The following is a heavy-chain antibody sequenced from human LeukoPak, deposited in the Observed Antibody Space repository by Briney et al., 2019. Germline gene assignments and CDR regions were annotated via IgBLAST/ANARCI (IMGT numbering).Heavy chain of an antibody. V-gene: IGHV4-30-2*01. D-gene: IGHD6-19*01. J-gene: IGHJ4*02. CDR1: GGSISSGGYY. CDR3: ARVVAVAGTFPDS. Sequence: PSQTLSLTCTVSGGSISSGGYYWSWIRQPPGKGLEWIGYIYHSGSTYYNPSLKSRVTISIDTSKSQFSLKVSSVTAADTAVYYCARVVAVAGTFPDSWGQGTLVTVSS. CDR2: IYHSGST.